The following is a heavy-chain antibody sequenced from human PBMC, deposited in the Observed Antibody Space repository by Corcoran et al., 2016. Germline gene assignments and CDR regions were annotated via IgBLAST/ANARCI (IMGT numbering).Heavy chain of an antibody. Sequence: QVQLQQWGAGLLKPSETLSLTCAVYGGSFSGYYWSWIRQPPGKGLEWIGEINHSGGTNYNPSLKSRVSISLDTSKNHFSLKLTSVTAADTAVYDCARDSTIFGVVTAPFDYGGQGTLVTVSS. CDR1: GGSFSGYY. D-gene: IGHD3-3*01. J-gene: IGHJ4*02. V-gene: IGHV4-34*01. CDR2: INHSGGT. CDR3: ARDSTIFGVVTAPFDY.